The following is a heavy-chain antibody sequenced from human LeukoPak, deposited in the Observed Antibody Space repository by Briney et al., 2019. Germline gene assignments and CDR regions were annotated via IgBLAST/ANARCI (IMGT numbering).Heavy chain of an antibody. J-gene: IGHJ6*04. CDR1: GFTFSSYS. D-gene: IGHD3-10*01. Sequence: GGSLRLSCAASGFTFSSYSMNWVRQAPGKGLEWVSSISSSSSYIYYADSVKGRFTISRDNAKNSLYLQMNSLRAEDTAVYYCARVLYGSGSYPRSAAYYYYYGMDVWGKGTTVTVSS. V-gene: IGHV3-21*01. CDR3: ARVLYGSGSYPRSAAYYYYYGMDV. CDR2: ISSSSSYI.